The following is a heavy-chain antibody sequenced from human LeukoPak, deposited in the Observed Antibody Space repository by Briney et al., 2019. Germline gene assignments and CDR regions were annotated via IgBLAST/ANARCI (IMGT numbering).Heavy chain of an antibody. CDR1: GGSIGSGGCY. CDR3: ASRKYSSSRAHDS. J-gene: IGHJ5*01. D-gene: IGHD6-13*01. Sequence: SETLSLTCTVSGGSIGSGGCYWRWIRQHPGKGLEWIGYIYYSGSTYYNPSLKSRVTISVDTSKNQFSLKLSSVTAADTAVYYCASRKYSSSRAHDSWGQGTLVTVSS. V-gene: IGHV4-31*03. CDR2: IYYSGST.